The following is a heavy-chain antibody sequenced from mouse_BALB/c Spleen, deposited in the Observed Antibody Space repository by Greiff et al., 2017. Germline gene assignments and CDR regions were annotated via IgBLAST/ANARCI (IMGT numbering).Heavy chain of an antibody. J-gene: IGHJ3*01. Sequence: EVQLQQSGPSLVKPSQTLSLTCSVTGDSITSGYWNWIRKFPGNKLEYMGYISYSGSTYYNPSLKSRISITRDTSKNQYYLQLNSVTTEDTATYYCARGHDYDATGGFAYWGQGTLVTVSA. CDR1: GDSITSGY. V-gene: IGHV3-8*02. CDR2: ISYSGST. D-gene: IGHD2-4*01. CDR3: ARGHDYDATGGFAY.